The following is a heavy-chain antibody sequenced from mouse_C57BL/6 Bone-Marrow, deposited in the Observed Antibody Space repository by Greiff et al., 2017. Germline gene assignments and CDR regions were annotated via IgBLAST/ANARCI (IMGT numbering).Heavy chain of an antibody. Sequence: VQVVESGAELVRPGASVKLSCTASGYTFTDYYINWVKQRPGQGLEWISRIYPGSGNTYYNEQFTGKATLTAEQSSSPAYMQLSSLTSEDSAVYCCARNDSFAYWGQGTLVTVSA. J-gene: IGHJ3*01. CDR1: GYTFTDYY. D-gene: IGHD2-4*01. CDR2: IYPGSGNT. V-gene: IGHV1-76*01. CDR3: ARNDSFAY.